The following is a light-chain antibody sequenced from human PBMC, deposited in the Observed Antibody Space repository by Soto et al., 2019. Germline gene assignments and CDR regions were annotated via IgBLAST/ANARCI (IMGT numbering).Light chain of an antibody. J-gene: IGKJ2*01. CDR1: QSIRSW. V-gene: IGKV1-5*01. Sequence: DIQMTQSPSTLSASVGDRVTITCRASQSIRSWLAWYQQKLGKAPQLLIYDASSLESGVPSRFSGSGSGTEFTLTISSLQPDDFASYYCQQYTDYLYTFGHGTKLEIK. CDR2: DAS. CDR3: QQYTDYLYT.